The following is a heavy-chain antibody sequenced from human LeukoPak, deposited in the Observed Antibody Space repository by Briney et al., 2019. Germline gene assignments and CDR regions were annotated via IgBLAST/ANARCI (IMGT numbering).Heavy chain of an antibody. Sequence: TLSLTCAVSGGSISSGGYSSSWIRQPPGRGLEWIGYISHTGSTYYNPSLKSRVAISVDRSKNQFSLKLNSMTAADTSVYYCARGNSGYDGGLWFDPWGQGTLVTVSS. J-gene: IGHJ5*02. V-gene: IGHV4-30-2*01. D-gene: IGHD5-12*01. CDR1: GGSISSGGYS. CDR3: ARGNSGYDGGLWFDP. CDR2: ISHTGST.